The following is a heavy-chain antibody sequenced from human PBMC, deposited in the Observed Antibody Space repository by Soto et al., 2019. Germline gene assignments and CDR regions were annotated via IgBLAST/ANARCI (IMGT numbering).Heavy chain of an antibody. V-gene: IGHV4-31*03. J-gene: IGHJ6*02. CDR2: IYYSGTT. CDR1: GGSISSGGYY. D-gene: IGHD2-21*01. Sequence: QVQLQESGPGLVKLSQTLSLTCTVSGGSISSGGYYWNWIRQHPGKVLEWIGYIYYSGTTYYNPSLKSRVTISVDTSKNQFSPKLSSVTPADTAVYYCAASCVGCGGFNYYGMDVWGQGTTVTVSS. CDR3: AASCVGCGGFNYYGMDV.